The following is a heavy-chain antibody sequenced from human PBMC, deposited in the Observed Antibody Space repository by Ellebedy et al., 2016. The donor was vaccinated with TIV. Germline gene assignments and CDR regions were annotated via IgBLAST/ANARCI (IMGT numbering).Heavy chain of an antibody. CDR3: ARRGYGPGRYSWFDP. V-gene: IGHV4-4*07. D-gene: IGHD3-10*01. J-gene: IGHJ5*02. CDR1: GASIRSYY. Sequence: SETLSLTXTVSGASIRSYYWSWIRQAAGKGLEWIGRIYGYGDTRYNPSLQSRVTISVDTSKNQFSLKVTSVTAADTAVYFCARRGYGPGRYSWFDPWGQGTQVTVSS. CDR2: IYGYGDT.